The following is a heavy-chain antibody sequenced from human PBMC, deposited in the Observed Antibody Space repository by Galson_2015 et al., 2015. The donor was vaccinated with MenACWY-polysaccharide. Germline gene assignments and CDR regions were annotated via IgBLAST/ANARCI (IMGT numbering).Heavy chain of an antibody. V-gene: IGHV1-8*01. CDR2: MNPNSGNT. D-gene: IGHD3-22*01. J-gene: IGHJ5*02. Sequence: SVKVSCKASGYSFSSYDINWVRQTTGQGLEWMGWMNPNSGNTGYAQKFQGSVTLTRNTSIRIAYMELSSLRSEDTAVYYCARGGKYYYDSSGYLNWFDPWGQGTLVTVSS. CDR1: GYSFSSYD. CDR3: ARGGKYYYDSSGYLNWFDP.